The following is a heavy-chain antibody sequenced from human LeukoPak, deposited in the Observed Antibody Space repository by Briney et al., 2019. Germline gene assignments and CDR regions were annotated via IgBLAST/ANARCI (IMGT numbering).Heavy chain of an antibody. Sequence: SVKVSCKASGGTFSSYAISWVRQAPGRGLEWMGGIIPIFGTANYAQKLQGRVTMTTDTSTSTAYMELRSLRSDDTAVYYCARDQGIAVAGIPFYFDYWGQGTLVTVSS. CDR2: IIPIFGTA. V-gene: IGHV1-69*05. CDR3: ARDQGIAVAGIPFYFDY. D-gene: IGHD6-19*01. J-gene: IGHJ4*02. CDR1: GGTFSSYA.